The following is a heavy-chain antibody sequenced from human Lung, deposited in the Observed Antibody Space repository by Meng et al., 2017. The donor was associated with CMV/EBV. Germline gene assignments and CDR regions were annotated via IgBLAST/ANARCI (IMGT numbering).Heavy chain of an antibody. CDR2: IHYTGST. Sequence: SETLSLXCTLSLGSISSGSYYWGWLRQPPGKGLEWIGSIHYTGSTNYNPSLKTRVSISEDTSKNEFSLTLTSVTAADTAVYYCARTQWHVGYFDNWGQGTMXTV. D-gene: IGHD6-19*01. CDR3: ARTQWHVGYFDN. V-gene: IGHV4-39*07. CDR1: LGSISSGSYY. J-gene: IGHJ4*02.